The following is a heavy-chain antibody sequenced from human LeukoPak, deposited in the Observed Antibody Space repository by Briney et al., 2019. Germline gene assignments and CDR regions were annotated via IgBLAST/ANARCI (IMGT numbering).Heavy chain of an antibody. D-gene: IGHD3-22*01. CDR2: INWNGGYT. CDR1: GFTFNDYG. V-gene: IGHV3-20*04. Sequence: RTGGSLRLSCAASGFTFNDYGMSWVRQGPGKGLEWVSGINWNGGYTAYADSVKGRFTISRDNAKNYLYLQMNSLTAGDTALYYCARNYYDSSVASDYWGQGTLVTVSS. J-gene: IGHJ4*02. CDR3: ARNYYDSSVASDY.